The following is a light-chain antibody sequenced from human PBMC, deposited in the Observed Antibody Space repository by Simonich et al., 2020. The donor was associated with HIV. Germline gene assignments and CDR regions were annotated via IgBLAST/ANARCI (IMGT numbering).Light chain of an antibody. Sequence: DIVMTQSPLSLPVTPGEPASISCRSSQSLLHSNGYKYLAWYLQKPGQSPPLLFYLGSNRASGVPDRFSGSGSGTDFTLKISRVEAEDVGVYYCMQTLQTPFTFGPGTKVDIK. V-gene: IGKV2-28*01. CDR1: QSLLHSNGYKY. J-gene: IGKJ3*01. CDR2: LGS. CDR3: MQTLQTPFT.